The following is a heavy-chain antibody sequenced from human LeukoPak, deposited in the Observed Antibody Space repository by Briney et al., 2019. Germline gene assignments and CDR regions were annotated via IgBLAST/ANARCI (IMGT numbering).Heavy chain of an antibody. V-gene: IGHV3-23*01. CDR2: ISGSGGST. CDR1: GFTFSSYA. D-gene: IGHD2-2*01. J-gene: IGHJ5*02. Sequence: PGGSLRLSCAASGFTFSSYAMSWVRQAPGKGLEWVSAISGSGGSTYYADPVKGRFTISRDNSKNTLYLQMNSLRAEDTAVYYCAKDFSSTSCPRCGWFDPWGQGTLVTVSS. CDR3: AKDFSSTSCPRCGWFDP.